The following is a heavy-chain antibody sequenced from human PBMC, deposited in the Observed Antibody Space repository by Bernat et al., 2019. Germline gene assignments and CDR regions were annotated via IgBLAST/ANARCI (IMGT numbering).Heavy chain of an antibody. CDR3: TRDGTTAVGNWFDP. V-gene: IGHV3-73*02. D-gene: IGHD4-23*01. CDR1: GFTFRGSA. CDR2: IRSKANSYAT. J-gene: IGHJ5*02. Sequence: EVQLVESGGGLVQPGGSLKLYCAASGFTFRGSAMHWVRQASGKGLEWVGRIRSKANSYATAYAASVKGRFTISRDDSKNTAYLQMNSLKTEDTAVYYCTRDGTTAVGNWFDPWGQGTLVTVSS.